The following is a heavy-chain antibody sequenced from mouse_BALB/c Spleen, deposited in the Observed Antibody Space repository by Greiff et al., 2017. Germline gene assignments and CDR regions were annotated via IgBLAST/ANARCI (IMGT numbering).Heavy chain of an antibody. CDR1: GFSLTSYG. V-gene: IGHV2-9*02. CDR3: ARDRGNYVGSAMDY. J-gene: IGHJ4*01. Sequence: VQRVESGPGLVAPSQSLSITCTVSGFSLTSYGVHWVRQPPGKGLEWLGVIWAGGSTNYNSALMSRLSISKDNSKSQVFLKMNSLQTDDTAMYYCARDRGNYVGSAMDYWGQGTSVTVSS. CDR2: IWAGGST. D-gene: IGHD2-1*01.